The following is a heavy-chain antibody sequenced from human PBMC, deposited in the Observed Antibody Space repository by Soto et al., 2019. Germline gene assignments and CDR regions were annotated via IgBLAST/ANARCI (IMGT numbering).Heavy chain of an antibody. J-gene: IGHJ3*02. CDR1: GYTLTELS. Sequence: ASVKVSCKVSGYTLTELSIHWVRQSPGEGLEWMGGFDLENGETIYAQRFKGRVTLTEESSADTPYMELSSLRSEDTAVYYCARDSSFTAGSFYYYGSGTGAFAIWGQGTMVTVSS. CDR3: ARDSSFTAGSFYYYGSGTGAFAI. D-gene: IGHD3-10*01. CDR2: FDLENGET. V-gene: IGHV1-24*01.